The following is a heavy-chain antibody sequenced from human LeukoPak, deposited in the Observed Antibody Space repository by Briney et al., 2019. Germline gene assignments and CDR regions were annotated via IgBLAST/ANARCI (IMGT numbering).Heavy chain of an antibody. CDR1: GFTFSSYG. CDR3: AKQNSRGFDY. D-gene: IGHD2/OR15-2a*01. CDR2: IRYDGSKK. Sequence: GGSLRLSCAASGFTFSSYGMHWVRQAPGKGLEWVAFIRYDGSKKYYAGSVKGRFTITRDNSKNTLYLQMNSLRAEDTAVYYCAKQNSRGFDYWGQGTLVTVSS. J-gene: IGHJ4*02. V-gene: IGHV3-30*02.